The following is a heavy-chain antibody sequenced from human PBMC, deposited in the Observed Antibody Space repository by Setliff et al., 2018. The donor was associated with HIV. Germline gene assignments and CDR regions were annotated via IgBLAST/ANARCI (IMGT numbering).Heavy chain of an antibody. V-gene: IGHV5-51*01. D-gene: IGHD6-13*01. CDR2: IYPIDSET. J-gene: IGHJ3*02. CDR1: GYNFNTYW. Sequence: PGESLKISCKGFGYNFNTYWIAWVRQVPGKGLEWMGIIYPIDSETKYSPSFQGQVTISVDRSISTAYLQWSNLKASDTAMYYCARGATGNLEALDIWGQGTMVTVSS. CDR3: ARGATGNLEALDI.